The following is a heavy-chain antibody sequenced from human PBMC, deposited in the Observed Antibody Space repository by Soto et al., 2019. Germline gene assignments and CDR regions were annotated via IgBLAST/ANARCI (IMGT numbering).Heavy chain of an antibody. V-gene: IGHV2-26*01. CDR3: ARGTYGVSIDY. Sequence: QVTLKESGPVLVKPTETLTLTCTVSGFSLTNAGMGVSWIRQPPGKALEWLAHIFSDDEKSYNTSLKSRLTISRDTSKSQVVLTVANMVPVDTAAYYCARGTYGVSIDYWGQGTLVAVSS. CDR1: GFSLTNAGMG. D-gene: IGHD3-10*01. J-gene: IGHJ4*02. CDR2: IFSDDEK.